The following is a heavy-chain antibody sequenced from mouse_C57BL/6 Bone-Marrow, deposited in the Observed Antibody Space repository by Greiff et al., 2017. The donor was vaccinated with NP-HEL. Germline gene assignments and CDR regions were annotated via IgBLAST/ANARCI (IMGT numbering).Heavy chain of an antibody. V-gene: IGHV1-80*01. Sequence: VQLQQSGAELVKPGASVKISCKASGYAFSSYWMNWVKQRPGKGLEWIGQIYPGDGDTNYNGKFKAKATLTADKSSSTAYMQLSSLTSEDSAVSFCARTEFYYYFSSYVDYWGQGTTVTVSS. CDR2: IYPGDGDT. CDR3: ARTEFYYYFSSYVDY. D-gene: IGHD1-1*01. J-gene: IGHJ4*01. CDR1: GYAFSSYW.